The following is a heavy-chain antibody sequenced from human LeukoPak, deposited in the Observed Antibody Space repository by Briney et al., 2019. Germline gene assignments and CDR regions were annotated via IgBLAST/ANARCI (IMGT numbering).Heavy chain of an antibody. J-gene: IGHJ4*02. D-gene: IGHD5-18*01. Sequence: ASVKVSCKASGYTFTNYYMHWVRQAPGQGLEWMGIINPSGGSTSYAQKFQGRVTMTRDTSISTAYMELSRLRSDDTAVYYCARGYTAMPYYFDYWGQGTLVTVSS. CDR1: GYTFTNYY. V-gene: IGHV1-46*01. CDR3: ARGYTAMPYYFDY. CDR2: INPSGGST.